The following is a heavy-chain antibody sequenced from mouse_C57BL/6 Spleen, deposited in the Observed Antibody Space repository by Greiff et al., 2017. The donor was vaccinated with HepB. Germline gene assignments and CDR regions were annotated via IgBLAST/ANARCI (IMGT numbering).Heavy chain of an antibody. CDR1: GYTLTSYW. J-gene: IGHJ2*01. V-gene: IGHV1S81*02. D-gene: IGHD2-1*01. CDR3: ARLLINFDY. CDR2: INPSNGRT. Sequence: QVQLQQPGAELVNPGASVNLSCKASGYTLTSYWMHWVKQRPGQGLEWIGEINPSNGRTNYNEKFKSKATLTVDKSSSTAYMQLSSPTCEDSAVYYCARLLINFDYWGQGTTLIVSS.